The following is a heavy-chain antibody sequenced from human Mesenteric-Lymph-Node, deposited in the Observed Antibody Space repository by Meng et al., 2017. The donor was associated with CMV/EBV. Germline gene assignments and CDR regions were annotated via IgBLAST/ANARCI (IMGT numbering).Heavy chain of an antibody. CDR2: ISYDGNNK. J-gene: IGHJ6*02. CDR3: ARTHPFSTYYFFYGMDV. V-gene: IGHV3-30-3*01. CDR1: GFAFSDYA. Sequence: GGSLRLSCAASGFAFSDYAMSWVRQAPGKGLEWVAVISYDGNNKFYATSLKGRFTIFRDNSENTLYLEMHSLSAEDTAVYYCARTHPFSTYYFFYGMDVWGHGTMVTVSS. D-gene: IGHD2/OR15-2a*01.